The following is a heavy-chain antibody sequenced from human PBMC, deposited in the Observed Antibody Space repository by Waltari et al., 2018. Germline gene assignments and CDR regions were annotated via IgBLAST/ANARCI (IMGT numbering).Heavy chain of an antibody. CDR1: GHPISTTYY. CDR3: AAYLPDWGRGRDY. V-gene: IGHV4-38-2*01. D-gene: IGHD7-27*01. J-gene: IGHJ4*02. CDR2: IYHNGNT. Sequence: QVQLQESGPGLVKPSETLSLTCAVSGHPISTTYYWGWIRQSPGKGLEWIANIYHNGNTYYNPSLKRRVTISLDTSKNRFSLNLRSVTAADTAVYYCAAYLPDWGRGRDYWGQGILVTVSS.